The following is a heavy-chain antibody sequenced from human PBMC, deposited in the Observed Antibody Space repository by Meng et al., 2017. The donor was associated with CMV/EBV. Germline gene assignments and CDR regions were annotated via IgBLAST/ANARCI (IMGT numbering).Heavy chain of an antibody. J-gene: IGHJ3*02. CDR2: IYSDGSST. D-gene: IGHD2-15*01. CDR3: AREHCSGGSCYIVWYFGSNDAFDI. CDR1: GFTFSSYW. V-gene: IGHV3-74*01. Sequence: GESLKISCAASGFTFSSYWMHWVRQAPGKGLVWVSRIYSDGSSTSYADSVKGRFTISRDNAKNTLYLQMNSLRAEDTAVYYCAREHCSGGSCYIVWYFGSNDAFDIWGQGTMVTVSS.